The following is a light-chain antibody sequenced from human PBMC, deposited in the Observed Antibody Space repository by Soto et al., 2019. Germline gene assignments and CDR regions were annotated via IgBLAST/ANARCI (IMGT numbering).Light chain of an antibody. J-gene: IGLJ3*02. CDR3: SAYSSSSTRV. Sequence: QSALTQPASVSGSPGQSITISCTGTSSDVGGYNYVYWYQQHPGKAPKLMIYEVSNRPSGVSNRFSGSKSGNTASLTISGVQAEDEADYYCSAYSSSSTRVFGGGTKLTVL. CDR1: SSDVGGYNY. CDR2: EVS. V-gene: IGLV2-14*01.